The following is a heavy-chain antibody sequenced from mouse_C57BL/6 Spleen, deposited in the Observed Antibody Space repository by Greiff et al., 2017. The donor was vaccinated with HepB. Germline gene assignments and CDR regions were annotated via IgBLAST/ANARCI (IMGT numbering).Heavy chain of an antibody. CDR2: IYPGDGDT. V-gene: IGHV1-80*01. Sequence: VQLQQSGAELVKPGASVKISCKASGYAFSSYWMNWVKQRPGKGLEWIGQIYPGDGDTNYNGKFKGKATLTADKSSSTAYMQLSSLTSEDSAVYFCARGEGNDLYFDVWGTGTTVTVSS. J-gene: IGHJ1*03. CDR3: ARGEGNDLYFDV. CDR1: GYAFSSYW. D-gene: IGHD2-1*01.